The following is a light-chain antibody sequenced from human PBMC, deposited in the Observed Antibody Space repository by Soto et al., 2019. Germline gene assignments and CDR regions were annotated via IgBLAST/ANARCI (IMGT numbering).Light chain of an antibody. Sequence: EIVLAQSPATLSLSPGERATLCCRASQSVSNYLAWYQQKPGQAPRLLIYDASNRASGIPAGFSGSGSGTDFTLTISSLDPEDFAVYYCQQRSNWPPVTFGGGTKVDNK. CDR3: QQRSNWPPVT. CDR1: QSVSNY. V-gene: IGKV3-11*01. J-gene: IGKJ4*01. CDR2: DAS.